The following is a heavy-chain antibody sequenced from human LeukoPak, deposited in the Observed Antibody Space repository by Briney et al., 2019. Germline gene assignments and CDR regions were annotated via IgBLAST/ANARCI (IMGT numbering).Heavy chain of an antibody. CDR1: GYTFTSYG. J-gene: IGHJ6*03. D-gene: IGHD6-13*01. Sequence: ASVTLSFTSSGYTFTSYGISRVRLAQGQGLEWMGWISAYNGNTNYAQHLQGRVTMTTDTSTSTAYIELRSLRSDDTDVYYCAREATGSSSWKTPHYYYYYMDVWGKGTTVTVSS. CDR2: ISAYNGNT. V-gene: IGHV1-18*01. CDR3: AREATGSSSWKTPHYYYYYMDV.